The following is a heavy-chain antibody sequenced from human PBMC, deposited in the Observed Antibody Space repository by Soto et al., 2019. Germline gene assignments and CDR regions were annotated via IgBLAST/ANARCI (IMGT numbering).Heavy chain of an antibody. CDR3: ARDRGGGYCSGGSYYDRFDP. CDR2: ISSSSSYT. V-gene: IGHV3-11*06. Sequence: GGSLRLSCAASGFTFSDYYMSWIRQAPGKGLEWVSYISSSSSYTNYADSVKGRFTISRDNAKNSLYLQMNSLRAEDTAVYYCARDRGGGYCSGGSYYDRFDPWGQGTLVTVSS. D-gene: IGHD2-15*01. CDR1: GFTFSDYY. J-gene: IGHJ5*02.